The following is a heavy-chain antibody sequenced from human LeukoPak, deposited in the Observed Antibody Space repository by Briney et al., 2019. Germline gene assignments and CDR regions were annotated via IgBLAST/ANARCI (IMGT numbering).Heavy chain of an antibody. D-gene: IGHD3-10*02. J-gene: IGHJ4*02. CDR3: ARKENVYHYFDY. Sequence: SETLSLTCTVSGGSISSYYWSWIRQPPGKGLEWIGYIYYSGSTNYNPSLKSRVTISVDTSKNQFSLKLSSVTAADTAVYYCARKENVYHYFDYWGQGTLVTVSS. V-gene: IGHV4-59*01. CDR1: GGSISSYY. CDR2: IYYSGST.